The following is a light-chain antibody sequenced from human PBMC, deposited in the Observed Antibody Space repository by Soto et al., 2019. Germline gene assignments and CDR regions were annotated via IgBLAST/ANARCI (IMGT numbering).Light chain of an antibody. Sequence: QSALTQPASVSGSPGQSITISCTGTSSDVGAYNYVSWYQQHPGKAPKLIIYDVSNRPSGVSNRFSGSKSGNTASLTISALQPEDEADYYCSSYTTSTTLVFGGGTKLTVL. CDR3: SSYTTSTTLV. CDR2: DVS. J-gene: IGLJ2*01. CDR1: SSDVGAYNY. V-gene: IGLV2-14*01.